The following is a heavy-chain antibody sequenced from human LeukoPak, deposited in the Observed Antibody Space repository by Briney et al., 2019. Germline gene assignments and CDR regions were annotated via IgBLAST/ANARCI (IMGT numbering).Heavy chain of an antibody. CDR2: ISGSGGST. Sequence: GGSLRLSCAASGFTFSSYAMSWVRQAPGKGLEWVSAISGSGGSTYYADSVKGRFTISRDNSKNTLYLQMNSLRAEDTAVYYCAKAISSEVVVGSRWFDPWGQGTLVTVSS. J-gene: IGHJ5*02. V-gene: IGHV3-23*01. CDR3: AKAISSEVVVGSRWFDP. D-gene: IGHD2-21*01. CDR1: GFTFSSYA.